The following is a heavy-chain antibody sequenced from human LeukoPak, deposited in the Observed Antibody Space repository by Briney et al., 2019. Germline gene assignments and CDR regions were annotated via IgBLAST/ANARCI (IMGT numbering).Heavy chain of an antibody. CDR1: GGTFSSYA. V-gene: IGHV1-69*04. D-gene: IGHD3-9*01. CDR2: IIPILGIA. Sequence: SVKVSCKASGGTFSSYAVSWVRQAPGQGPEWMGRIIPILGIANYAQKFQGRVTITADKSTSTAYMELSSLRSEDTAVYYCAWAPLYVILTGPDAFDIWGQGTMVTVSS. CDR3: AWAPLYVILTGPDAFDI. J-gene: IGHJ3*02.